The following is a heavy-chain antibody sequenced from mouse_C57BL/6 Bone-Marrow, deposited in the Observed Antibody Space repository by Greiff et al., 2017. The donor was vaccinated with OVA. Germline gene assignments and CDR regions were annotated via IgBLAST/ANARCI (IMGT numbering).Heavy chain of an antibody. J-gene: IGHJ1*03. D-gene: IGHD1-1*01. CDR1: GYTFTSYT. CDR2: INPSSGYT. V-gene: IGHV1-4*01. CDR3: AGDSSYRGYWYFDV. Sequence: QVQLQQSGAELARPGASVKMSCKASGYTFTSYTMHWVKQRPGQGLEWIGYINPSSGYTKYNQKFKDKATLTADKSSSTAYMQLSSLTSEDSAVYYCAGDSSYRGYWYFDVWGTGTTVTVSS.